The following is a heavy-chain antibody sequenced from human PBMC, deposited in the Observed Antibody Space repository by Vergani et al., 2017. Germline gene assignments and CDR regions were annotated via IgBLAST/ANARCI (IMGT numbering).Heavy chain of an antibody. CDR2: IYYSGTT. J-gene: IGHJ4*02. CDR1: GASIGSTSDY. CDR3: AKQYASGSYKH. D-gene: IGHD3-10*01. V-gene: IGHV4-39*01. Sequence: QLQLPESGPGLVKPSETLSLTCAVSGASIGSTSDYWAWIRQPPGKGLEWIATIYYSGTTYYNPSLKSRVTISIDTSKNQFSLKLTSVTATDTAMYYCAKQYASGSYKHWGQGTLVTVSS.